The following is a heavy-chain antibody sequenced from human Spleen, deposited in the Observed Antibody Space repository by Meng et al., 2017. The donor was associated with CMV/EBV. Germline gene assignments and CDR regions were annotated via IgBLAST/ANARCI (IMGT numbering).Heavy chain of an antibody. CDR1: GASISGGGYY. CDR2: MYYSGRT. V-gene: IGHV4-31*03. Sequence: CCVSGASISGGGYYWSWIRQHPGKGLEWTGYMYYSGRTYYSPSLKSRVTISVDTSKNQFSLKLTSVTAADTAVYYCASGSGSLRQYHWGQGTLVTVSS. D-gene: IGHD3-10*01. CDR3: ASGSGSLRQYH. J-gene: IGHJ4*02.